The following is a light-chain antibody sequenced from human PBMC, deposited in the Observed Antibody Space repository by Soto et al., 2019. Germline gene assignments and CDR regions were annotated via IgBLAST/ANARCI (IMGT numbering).Light chain of an antibody. CDR1: QSVDRY. Sequence: DIQMTQSPSSLSAAVGDRVCMTCRASQSVDRYLAWYQQKPGKAPHLLIYDASSLESGVPSRFSGSGSGTEFTLTISSLQPDDFTTFYCQQYKDYTWTFGQGTKVDIK. CDR2: DAS. CDR3: QQYKDYTWT. V-gene: IGKV1-5*01. J-gene: IGKJ1*01.